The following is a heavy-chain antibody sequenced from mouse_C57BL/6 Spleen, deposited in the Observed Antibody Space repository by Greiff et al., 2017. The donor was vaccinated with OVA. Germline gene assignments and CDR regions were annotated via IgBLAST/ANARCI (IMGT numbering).Heavy chain of an antibody. CDR2: IDPSDSYT. V-gene: IGHV1-50*01. Sequence: VQLQQPGAELVKPGASVKLSCKASGYTFTSYWMQWVKQRPGQGLEWIGEIDPSDSYTNYNQKFKGKATLTVDTSSSTAYMQLSSLTSEDSAVYYCAKITTRAGIYYAMDYWGQGTSVTVSS. J-gene: IGHJ4*01. D-gene: IGHD2-4*01. CDR1: GYTFTSYW. CDR3: AKITTRAGIYYAMDY.